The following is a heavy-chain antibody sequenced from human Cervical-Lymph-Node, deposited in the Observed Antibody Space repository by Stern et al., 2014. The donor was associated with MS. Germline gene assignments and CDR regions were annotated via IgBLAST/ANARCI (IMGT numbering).Heavy chain of an antibody. CDR3: ASARNTAFDI. CDR1: EYTFTYFF. CDR2: INPSGGFT. J-gene: IGHJ3*02. V-gene: IGHV1-46*03. Sequence: QVQLLQPGAEVKKPGASVKVSCKASEYTFTYFFMHWGRQAPGQGLEWMVVINPSGGFTTYAQKFQGRVTMTRDTSTSTVYMELTSLTSEDTAVYYCASARNTAFDIWGQGTLVTVSS.